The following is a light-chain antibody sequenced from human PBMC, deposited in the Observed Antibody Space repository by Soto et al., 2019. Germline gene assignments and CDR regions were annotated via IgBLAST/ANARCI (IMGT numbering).Light chain of an antibody. J-gene: IGKJ4*01. Sequence: EIMLTQSPATLSLYRGERATLSCRASQSVSSDVVWYQQKAGQAPRLLIYDASKRATGTPARFSGGGSGTDFTLTISCLQPEDVATYYCQQGKSFPLTFGGGTKVDIK. CDR1: QSVSSD. V-gene: IGKV3-11*01. CDR2: DAS. CDR3: QQGKSFPLT.